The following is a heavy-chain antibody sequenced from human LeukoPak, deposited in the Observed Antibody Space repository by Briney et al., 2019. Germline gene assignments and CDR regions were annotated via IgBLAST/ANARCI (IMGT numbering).Heavy chain of an antibody. D-gene: IGHD6-19*01. J-gene: IGHJ4*02. CDR1: GGSISSYY. Sequence: PSETLSPTCTVSGGSISSYYWSWIRQPPGKGLEWIGYIYYSGSTNYNPSLKSRVTISVDTSKNQFSLKLSSVTAADTAVYYCARGAGIVVAGTFFDYWGQGTLVTVSS. CDR2: IYYSGST. V-gene: IGHV4-59*01. CDR3: ARGAGIVVAGTFFDY.